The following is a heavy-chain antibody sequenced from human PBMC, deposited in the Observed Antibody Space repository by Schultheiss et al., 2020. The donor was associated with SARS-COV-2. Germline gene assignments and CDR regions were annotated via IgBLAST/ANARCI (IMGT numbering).Heavy chain of an antibody. CDR2: ISSSSSYI. J-gene: IGHJ5*02. CDR1: GFTFTKAW. Sequence: GGSLRLSCEASGFTFTKAWMSWVRQAPGKGLEWVSSISSSSSYIYYADSVKGRFTISRDNSRNTLYLQMNSLRAEDTAVYYCARGGYSSGWYNWFDPWGQGTLVTVSS. V-gene: IGHV3-21*01. CDR3: ARGGYSSGWYNWFDP. D-gene: IGHD6-19*01.